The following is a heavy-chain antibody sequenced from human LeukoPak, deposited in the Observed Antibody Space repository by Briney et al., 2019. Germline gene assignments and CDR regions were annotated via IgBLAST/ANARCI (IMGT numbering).Heavy chain of an antibody. J-gene: IGHJ4*02. V-gene: IGHV1-69*05. Sequence: ASVKVSCKASGGTFSSYAISWVRQAPGQGLEWMGGIIPIFGTANYAQKFQGRVTITTDESTSTAYMELSSLRSEDTAVYYCAINEHRVMGMGGSDFDYWGQGTLVTVSS. CDR3: AINEHRVMGMGGSDFDY. CDR1: GGTFSSYA. D-gene: IGHD5-12*01. CDR2: IIPIFGTA.